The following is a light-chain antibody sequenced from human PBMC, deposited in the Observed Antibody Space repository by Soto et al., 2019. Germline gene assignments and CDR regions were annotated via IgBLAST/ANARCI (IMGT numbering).Light chain of an antibody. CDR3: SSFTANNTLI. CDR2: EVR. Sequence: QSALTQPASVSGSPGQSITISCAGTMRDIGAYNLVSWYQQHPGKAPQLIIYEVRNRPSGISFRFSGSKSGNTASLTISGLQAEDEADYYCSSFTANNTLIFGGGTKLTVL. V-gene: IGLV2-14*03. J-gene: IGLJ2*01. CDR1: MRDIGAYNL.